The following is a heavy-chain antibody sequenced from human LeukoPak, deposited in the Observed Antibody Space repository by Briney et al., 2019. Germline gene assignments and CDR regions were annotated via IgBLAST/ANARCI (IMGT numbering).Heavy chain of an antibody. V-gene: IGHV4-34*01. J-gene: IGHJ5*02. Sequence: SETLSLTCAVYGGSFSGYYWSWIRQPPGKGLEWIGEINHSGSTNYNPSLKSRVTISVDTSKNQFSLKLSSVTAADTAVYYCARGSQSGYYRSKYNWFDPWGQGTLVTVSS. CDR1: GGSFSGYY. CDR3: ARGSQSGYYRSKYNWFDP. D-gene: IGHD3-22*01. CDR2: INHSGST.